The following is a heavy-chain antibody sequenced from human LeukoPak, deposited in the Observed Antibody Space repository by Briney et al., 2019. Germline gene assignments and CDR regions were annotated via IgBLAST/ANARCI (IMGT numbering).Heavy chain of an antibody. Sequence: PGGSLRLSCAASGFTFSSYWMSWVRQAPGKGLEWVANIKQDGSEKYYVDSVKGRFTISRDNAKNSLYPQMNSLRAEDTAVYYCAREQTGYSSSWYTPATYNWFDPWGQGTLVTVSS. CDR1: GFTFSSYW. J-gene: IGHJ5*02. D-gene: IGHD6-13*01. CDR3: AREQTGYSSSWYTPATYNWFDP. V-gene: IGHV3-7*04. CDR2: IKQDGSEK.